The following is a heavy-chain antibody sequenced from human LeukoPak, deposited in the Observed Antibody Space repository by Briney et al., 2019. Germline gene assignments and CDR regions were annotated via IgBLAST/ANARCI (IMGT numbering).Heavy chain of an antibody. Sequence: GGSLRLSCAASGFTVSANYMTWVRQAPGKGLEWVSAISGSGGSTYYADSVKGRFTISRDNSKNTLYLQMNSLRAEDTAVYYCAKGRIVRGVTFDYWGQGTLVTVSS. CDR2: ISGSGGST. D-gene: IGHD3-10*01. J-gene: IGHJ4*02. V-gene: IGHV3-23*01. CDR1: GFTVSANY. CDR3: AKGRIVRGVTFDY.